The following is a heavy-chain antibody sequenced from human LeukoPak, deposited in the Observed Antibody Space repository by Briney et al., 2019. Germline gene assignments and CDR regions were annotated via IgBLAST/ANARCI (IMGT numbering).Heavy chain of an antibody. CDR1: GFTFSSFA. CDR2: ITGSGDNS. V-gene: IGHV3-23*01. CDR3: ARQYSSGWYCDY. Sequence: PGGSLRLSCAASGFTFSSFAMSWVRQAPGKGLEWVSSITGSGDNSFHADSVKGRFTISRDNSKNTLYLQMNSLRAEDTAVYYCARQYSSGWYCDYWGQGTLVTVSS. J-gene: IGHJ4*02. D-gene: IGHD6-19*01.